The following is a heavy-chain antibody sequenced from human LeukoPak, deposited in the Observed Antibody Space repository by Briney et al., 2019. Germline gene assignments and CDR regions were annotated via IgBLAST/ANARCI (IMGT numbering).Heavy chain of an antibody. CDR2: IYYSGST. CDR3: ARRPRNDILTGTPFDY. D-gene: IGHD3-9*01. CDR1: GGSISSYY. V-gene: IGHV4-59*01. Sequence: SESLSLTCTVSGGSISSYYWSWIRQPPGKGLEWIGYIYYSGSTDSNPSLKSRVTISVDTSKNQFSLKLRSVTAADTAVYYCARRPRNDILTGTPFDYWGQGILVTVSS. J-gene: IGHJ4*02.